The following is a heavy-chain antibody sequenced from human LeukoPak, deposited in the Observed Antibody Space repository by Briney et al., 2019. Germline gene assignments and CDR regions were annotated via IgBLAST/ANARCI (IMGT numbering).Heavy chain of an antibody. J-gene: IGHJ4*02. V-gene: IGHV3-30*19. CDR3: ARGPHRDIVVVPAALDY. Sequence: GRSLRLSCAASGFTFSNYGMHWVRQAPGKGLEWVAVISYDGSNKYYADSVKGRFTISRDNSKNTLYLQMNSLRAEDTAVYYCARGPHRDIVVVPAALDYWGQGTPVTVSS. D-gene: IGHD2-2*01. CDR1: GFTFSNYG. CDR2: ISYDGSNK.